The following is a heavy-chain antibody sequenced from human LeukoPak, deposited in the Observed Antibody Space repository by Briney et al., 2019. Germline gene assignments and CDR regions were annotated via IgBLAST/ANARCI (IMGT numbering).Heavy chain of an antibody. CDR1: GFTFSSYA. Sequence: PGGSLRLSCAASGFTFSSYAMSWVRQAPGKGLEWVSAISGSGGSTYYADSVKGRFTISRDNSKNTLYLQMNSLRAEDTAVYYCASSKSPVRYYFDYWGQGTLVTVSS. CDR3: ASSKSPVRYYFDY. V-gene: IGHV3-23*01. CDR2: ISGSGGST. J-gene: IGHJ4*02.